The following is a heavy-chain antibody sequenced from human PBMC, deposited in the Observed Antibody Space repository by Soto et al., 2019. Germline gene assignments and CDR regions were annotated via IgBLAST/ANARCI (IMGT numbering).Heavy chain of an antibody. CDR1: GFTFTSSA. J-gene: IGHJ6*02. Sequence: ASVKVSCKASGFTFTSSAVQWVRQARGQRLEWIGWIVVGSGNTNYAQKFQERVTITRDMSTSTAYMELSSLRSEDTAVYYCAADRGYDALSYYFGMDVWGQGTTVTVSS. CDR2: IVVGSGNT. D-gene: IGHD3-10*01. V-gene: IGHV1-58*01. CDR3: AADRGYDALSYYFGMDV.